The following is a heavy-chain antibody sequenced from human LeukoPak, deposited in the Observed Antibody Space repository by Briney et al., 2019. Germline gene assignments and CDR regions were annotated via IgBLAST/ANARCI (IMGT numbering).Heavy chain of an antibody. Sequence: SETLSLTCAVYGGSFSGYYWSWIRQPPGKGLEWIGEINHSGSTNYNPSLKSRVTISVDTSKNQFSLKLSSVTAADTAVYYCARVSSAGSSWGYYYYYYMDVWGKGTTVTVSS. J-gene: IGHJ6*03. CDR3: ARVSSAGSSWGYYYYYYMDV. CDR1: GGSFSGYY. CDR2: INHSGST. D-gene: IGHD6-13*01. V-gene: IGHV4-34*01.